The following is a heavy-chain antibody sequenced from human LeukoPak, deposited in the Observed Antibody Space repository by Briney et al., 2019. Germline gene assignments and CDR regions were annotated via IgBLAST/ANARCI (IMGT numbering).Heavy chain of an antibody. CDR3: ARGDDSSGYYYDDY. CDR2: IYYSGST. J-gene: IGHJ4*02. D-gene: IGHD3-22*01. Sequence: PSETLSLTCTVSGGSISSYYWSWIRQPPGKGLEWIGYIYYSGSTNYNPSLKSRVTISVDTSKNQFSLKLSSVTAADTAVYYCARGDDSSGYYYDDYWGQGTLVTVSS. V-gene: IGHV4-59*01. CDR1: GGSISSYY.